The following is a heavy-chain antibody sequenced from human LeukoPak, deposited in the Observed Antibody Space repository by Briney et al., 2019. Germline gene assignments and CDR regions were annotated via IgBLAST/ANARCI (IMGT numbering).Heavy chain of an antibody. D-gene: IGHD3-22*01. CDR1: GCSISSYY. CDR2: IYYSGST. J-gene: IGHJ4*02. V-gene: IGHV4-59*01. CDR3: ARGSDSSGYYVVVY. Sequence: SETLSLTCTVSGCSISSYYWSWIRQPPGKGLEWVGYIYYSGSTNYNPSLKSRVTISVDTSKNQFSLKLSSVTAADTAVYYCARGSDSSGYYVVVYWGQGTLVTVSS.